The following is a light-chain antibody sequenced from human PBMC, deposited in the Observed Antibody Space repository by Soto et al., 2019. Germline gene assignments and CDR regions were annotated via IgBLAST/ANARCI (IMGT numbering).Light chain of an antibody. CDR1: QSVSGN. CDR2: GAS. J-gene: IGKJ1*01. V-gene: IGKV3-15*01. CDR3: QQYSAWPLT. Sequence: EIVMTQSPVTLSVSPGERATLSCRSSQSVSGNYIAWYQQKPGQAPRLLIYGASTRATGIPGRFTGSRSGTEFTLSITSLQSEDFAVYYCQQYSAWPLTFGQGTTVEIK.